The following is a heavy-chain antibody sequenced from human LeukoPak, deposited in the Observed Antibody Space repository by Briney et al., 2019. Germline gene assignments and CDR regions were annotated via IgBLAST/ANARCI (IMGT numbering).Heavy chain of an antibody. J-gene: IGHJ4*02. CDR1: GGSISSGSYY. Sequence: KPSQTLSLTCTVSGGSISSGSYYWSWIRQPPGKGLEGIGRIYTSGSTNYNPSLKSRVTISVDTSKNQFSLKLSSVTATDTAVYYCARGRRRSSSWYGIDYWGQGTLVTVSS. CDR3: ARGRRRSSSWYGIDY. D-gene: IGHD6-13*01. V-gene: IGHV4-61*02. CDR2: IYTSGST.